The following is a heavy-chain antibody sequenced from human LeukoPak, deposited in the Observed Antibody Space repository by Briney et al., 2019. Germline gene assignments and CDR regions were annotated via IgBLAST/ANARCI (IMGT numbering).Heavy chain of an antibody. Sequence: SETLSLTCTVSGGSISSGSYYWSWIRQPAGKGLEWIGRIYTSGSTNYNPSLKSRVTISVDTSKNQFSLKLSSVTAADTAVYYCARRRGDYSAYYYYYYMDVWGKGTTVTISS. J-gene: IGHJ6*03. D-gene: IGHD4-17*01. CDR1: GGSISSGSYY. V-gene: IGHV4-61*02. CDR2: IYTSGST. CDR3: ARRRGDYSAYYYYYYMDV.